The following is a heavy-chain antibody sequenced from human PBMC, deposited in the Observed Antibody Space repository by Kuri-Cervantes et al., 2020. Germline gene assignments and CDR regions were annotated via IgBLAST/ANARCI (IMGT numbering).Heavy chain of an antibody. CDR2: IYHSGST. J-gene: IGHJ5*02. CDR3: AREVPVLYDYVWGSYRYGNWFDP. CDR1: GGSISSSNW. V-gene: IGHV4-4*02. D-gene: IGHD3-16*02. Sequence: GSLRLSCAVSGGSISSSNWRSWVRQPPGKGLEWIGEIYHSGSTNYNPSLKSRVTISVDKSKNQFSLKLSSVTAADTAVYYCAREVPVLYDYVWGSYRYGNWFDPWGQGTLVTVSS.